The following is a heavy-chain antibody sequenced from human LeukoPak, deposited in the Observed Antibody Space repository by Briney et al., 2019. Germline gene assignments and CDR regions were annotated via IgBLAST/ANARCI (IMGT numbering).Heavy chain of an antibody. D-gene: IGHD1/OR15-1a*01. CDR3: AREFRTTTWSFDAFDL. CDR2: INPTSGAT. V-gene: IGHV1-2*02. J-gene: IGHJ3*01. Sequence: ASVKVSCKASGYTFTDYYMHWVRQAPGQGLAWVGWINPTSGATNYSQKFQGRVTMTRDTSNNTSYMELSRLRSDDTAVYYCAREFRTTTWSFDAFDLWGQGTMVTVCS. CDR1: GYTFTDYY.